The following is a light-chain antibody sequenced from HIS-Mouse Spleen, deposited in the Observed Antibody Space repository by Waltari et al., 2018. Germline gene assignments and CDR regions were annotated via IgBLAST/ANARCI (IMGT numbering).Light chain of an antibody. J-gene: IGLJ1*01. CDR1: SSDVGGYNY. CDR3: SSYTSSSPYV. V-gene: IGLV2-14*03. Sequence: QSALTQPASVSGSPGQSITISCTGTSSDVGGYNYVAWYQQHPGKAPKLMSYDVSNRPSGVSNRFSGSKSGNTASLTISGLRAEDEADYYCSSYTSSSPYVFGTGTKVTVL. CDR2: DVS.